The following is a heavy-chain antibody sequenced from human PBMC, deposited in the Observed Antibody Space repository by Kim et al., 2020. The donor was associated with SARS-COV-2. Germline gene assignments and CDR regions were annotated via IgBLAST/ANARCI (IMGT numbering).Heavy chain of an antibody. CDR2: GPT. CDR3: SKFSSSSGWS. V-gene: IGHV3-15*01. Sequence: GPTDYAAPVKGTFTISRDDSKNTQYLQMNSLKIEDAGVYYCSKFSSSSGWSWGQGTLVTVSS. D-gene: IGHD6-19*01. J-gene: IGHJ5*02.